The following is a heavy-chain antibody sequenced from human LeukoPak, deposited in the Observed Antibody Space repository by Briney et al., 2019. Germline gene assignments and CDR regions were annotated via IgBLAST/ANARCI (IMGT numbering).Heavy chain of an antibody. CDR1: GGPFRGYY. J-gene: IGHJ4*02. V-gene: IGHV4-34*01. CDR3: ARELRRDGYNWLDY. CDR2: INHSGST. Sequence: PSETLSLTCAVYGGPFRGYYWSWIRKPPAKGPEWIGEINHSGSTNYNPSRKSRVTISVDTSKNQFSLKLSSVTAADTAVYYCARELRRDGYNWLDYWGQGTLVTVSS. D-gene: IGHD5-24*01.